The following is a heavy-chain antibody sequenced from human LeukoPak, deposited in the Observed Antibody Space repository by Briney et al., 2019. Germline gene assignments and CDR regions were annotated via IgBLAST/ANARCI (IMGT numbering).Heavy chain of an antibody. CDR2: INAGNGNT. D-gene: IGHD6-19*01. CDR1: GYTFTSYA. Sequence: ASVKVSCKASGYTFTSYAMHWVRQAPGQRLEWMGWINAGNGNTKYSQKFQGRVTITWDTSASTAYMELSSLRSEDTAVYYCARGEQWLVGFDYWGQGTLVTVSS. CDR3: ARGEQWLVGFDY. V-gene: IGHV1-3*01. J-gene: IGHJ4*02.